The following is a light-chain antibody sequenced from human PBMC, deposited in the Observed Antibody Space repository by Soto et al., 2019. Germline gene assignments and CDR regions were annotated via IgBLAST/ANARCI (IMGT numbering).Light chain of an antibody. J-gene: IGKJ4*01. Sequence: DIQMTQSPSSVSASVGDRVTITCRASQGISSWLAWYQQKPGKAPTLLIYAASSLQSGVPSRFSGSGSWTYFTPTSICLQPEDFATYYCHQANSFPRTFGVGTKVEIK. CDR2: AAS. CDR1: QGISSW. CDR3: HQANSFPRT. V-gene: IGKV1-12*01.